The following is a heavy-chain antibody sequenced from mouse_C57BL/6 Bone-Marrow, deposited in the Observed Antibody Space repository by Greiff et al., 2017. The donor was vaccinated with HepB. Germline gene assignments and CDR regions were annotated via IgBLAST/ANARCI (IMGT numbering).Heavy chain of an antibody. CDR1: GYAFSSSW. CDR2: IYPGDGDT. J-gene: IGHJ3*01. V-gene: IGHV1-82*01. CDR3: ARYLYGSSYGGFAY. Sequence: VKLMESGPELVKPGASVKISCKASGYAFSSSWMNWVKQRPGKGLEWIGRIYPGDGDTNYNGKFKGKATLTADKSSSTAYLQLSSLTSEDSAVYFCARYLYGSSYGGFAYWGQGTLVTVSA. D-gene: IGHD1-1*01.